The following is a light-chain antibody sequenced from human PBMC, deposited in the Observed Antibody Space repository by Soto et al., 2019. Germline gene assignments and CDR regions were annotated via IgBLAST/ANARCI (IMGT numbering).Light chain of an antibody. CDR3: SAFTSRSTLV. CDR1: STDVGGYNY. CDR2: DVS. J-gene: IGLJ1*01. Sequence: QSVLTQPASVSGSPGQSITISCTGTSTDVGGYNYISWYQHHPGTAPKLMIYDVSNRPSGVSNRFSGSKSGNRASLTISGLQAEDEADYYCSAFTSRSTLVFGTGTKLTVL. V-gene: IGLV2-14*01.